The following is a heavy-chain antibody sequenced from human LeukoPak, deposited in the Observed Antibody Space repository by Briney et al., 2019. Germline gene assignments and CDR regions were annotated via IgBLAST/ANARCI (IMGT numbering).Heavy chain of an antibody. Sequence: SETLSLTCTVSGGSISSYYWSWIRQPPGKGLEWIGYIYYSGSTNYNPSLKSRVTISVDTSKNQFSLKLSSETAADTAVYYCARERAGSSWHEGWFDPWGQGTLVTVSS. J-gene: IGHJ5*02. V-gene: IGHV4-59*01. CDR1: GGSISSYY. CDR2: IYYSGST. CDR3: ARERAGSSWHEGWFDP. D-gene: IGHD6-13*01.